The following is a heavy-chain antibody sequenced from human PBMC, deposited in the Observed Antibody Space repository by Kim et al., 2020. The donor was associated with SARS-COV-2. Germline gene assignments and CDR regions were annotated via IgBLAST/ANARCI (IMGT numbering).Heavy chain of an antibody. CDR1: GGSFSGYY. Sequence: SETLSLTCAVYGGSFSGYYWSWIRQPPGKGLEWIGEINHSGSTNYNPSLKSRVTISVDTSKNQFSLKLSSVTAADTAVYYCARGEGVYYDLLFYFDYWGQGTLVTVSS. J-gene: IGHJ4*02. CDR3: ARGEGVYYDLLFYFDY. D-gene: IGHD3-22*01. CDR2: INHSGST. V-gene: IGHV4-34*01.